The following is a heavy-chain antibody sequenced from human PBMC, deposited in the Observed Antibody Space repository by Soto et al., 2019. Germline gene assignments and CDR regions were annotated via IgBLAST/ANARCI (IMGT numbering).Heavy chain of an antibody. J-gene: IGHJ4*02. V-gene: IGHV3-30*18. CDR2: ITYDGNNK. Sequence: QVQLVESGGGMVQPGRSLRLSCAASGFTFSSYGMHWVRQAPGKGLEWVAVITYDGNNKDYADSVKGRFTISRDNSRNTLYLQMNSLRAEDTAVYYCVKECDRNLPLCLDYWGQGTLVTVSS. CDR3: VKECDRNLPLCLDY. CDR1: GFTFSSYG. D-gene: IGHD2-2*01.